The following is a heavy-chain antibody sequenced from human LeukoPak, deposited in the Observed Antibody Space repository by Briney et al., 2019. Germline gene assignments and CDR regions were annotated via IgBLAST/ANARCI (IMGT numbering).Heavy chain of an antibody. CDR1: GVNLYSSE. J-gene: IGHJ4*02. CDR2: ISAGTTAE. CDR3: ARDTLNGRFVISLDS. V-gene: IGHV3-48*03. D-gene: IGHD3-9*01. Sequence: GGSLRLSCVGSGVNLYSSEMNWVPQAPGKGLEWVSHISAGTTAEYYAESPTPRFTMSRDNARNSLSLHMSNLRVEDTAIYYCARDTLNGRFVISLDSWGQGALVTVSS.